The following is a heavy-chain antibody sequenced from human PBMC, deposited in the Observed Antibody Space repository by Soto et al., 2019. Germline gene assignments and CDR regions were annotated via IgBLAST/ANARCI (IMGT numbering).Heavy chain of an antibody. J-gene: IGHJ4*01. CDR2: IHYRGKT. D-gene: IGHD2-2*01. CDR1: GGSINSGGYY. Sequence: QVQLQESGPGLVKPSETLSLTCNVSGGSINSGGYYWGWIRQHPGKGLEWIGYIHYRGKTSYNPSLKSRGSIALEPSGQPLPPKLTPVTVAETAVYYWARCRDAFGFDTWGQGILGTVSS. V-gene: IGHV4-31*03. CDR3: ARCRDAFGFDT.